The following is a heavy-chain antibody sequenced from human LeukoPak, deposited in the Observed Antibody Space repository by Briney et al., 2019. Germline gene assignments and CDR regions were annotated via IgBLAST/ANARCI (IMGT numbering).Heavy chain of an antibody. J-gene: IGHJ4*02. D-gene: IGHD2-21*01. CDR2: IRDDGSHQ. Sequence: GGSLRLSCVASGFIFSESGMHWVRQAPGKGLEWVTFIRDDGSHQYYADSVKGRFTISRDNSRNVLYLHMNSLRPEDTALYYCAKDQGGVDCWGQGTLVTVSS. CDR3: AKDQGGVDC. V-gene: IGHV3-30*02. CDR1: GFIFSESG.